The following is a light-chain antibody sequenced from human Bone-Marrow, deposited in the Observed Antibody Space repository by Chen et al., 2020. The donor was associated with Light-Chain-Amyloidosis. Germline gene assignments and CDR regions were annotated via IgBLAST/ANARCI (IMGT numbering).Light chain of an antibody. Sequence: DIVMTQSPDSLAVSLGERATINCKSSQSIQYNSDNKNYLAWYQQKPGQPPKLLIYWASTRESGVPDRFRGSGSETDFPLTISSLQAEDVAVYYCQQYYSTPLTFGQGTRVEIK. V-gene: IGKV4-1*01. CDR2: WAS. CDR3: QQYYSTPLT. CDR1: QSIQYNSDNKNY. J-gene: IGKJ1*01.